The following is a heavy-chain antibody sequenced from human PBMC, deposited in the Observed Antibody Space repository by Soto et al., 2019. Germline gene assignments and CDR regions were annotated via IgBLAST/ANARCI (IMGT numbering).Heavy chain of an antibody. D-gene: IGHD2-8*01. CDR2: THHSGTT. CDR1: TGSITSSHW. J-gene: IGHJ4*02. V-gene: IGHV4-4*02. Sequence: SETLSLTCVVSTGSITSSHWWRWVRQPPGKGLEWIGETHHSGTTNYNPSLKSRVTISVDKSKNQFSLMMSSLTAADTAVFFFSVTWCSCGISYRSCDFWGQATLVTVTS. CDR3: SVTWCSCGISYRSCDF.